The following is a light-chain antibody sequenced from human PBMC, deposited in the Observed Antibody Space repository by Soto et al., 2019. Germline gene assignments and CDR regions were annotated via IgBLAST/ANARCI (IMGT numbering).Light chain of an antibody. V-gene: IGKV3-20*01. CDR2: SAS. J-gene: IGKJ4*01. CDR1: QSLRNNY. Sequence: EIVLTQSPGTLSLSPGERATLSCRASQSLRNNYLAWYQQKPGQTPRLLIHSASSRATGIPDRFSGSGSGTDFTLTISRLEPEDLAVYYCQQFNNSPLTFGGGTKVDIK. CDR3: QQFNNSPLT.